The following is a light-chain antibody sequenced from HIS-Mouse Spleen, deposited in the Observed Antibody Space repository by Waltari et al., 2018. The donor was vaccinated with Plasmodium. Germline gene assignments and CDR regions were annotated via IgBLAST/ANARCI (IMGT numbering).Light chain of an antibody. J-gene: IGKJ4*01. CDR2: AAS. V-gene: IGKV1-39*01. Sequence: DIQMTQSPPSLSASVGDRVTNTCRANQSISSYLNWYQQKPGKAPKLLIYAASSLQSGVPSRFSGSGSGTDFTLTISSLQPEDFATYYCQQSYSTPPTFGGGTKVEIK. CDR3: QQSYSTPPT. CDR1: QSISSY.